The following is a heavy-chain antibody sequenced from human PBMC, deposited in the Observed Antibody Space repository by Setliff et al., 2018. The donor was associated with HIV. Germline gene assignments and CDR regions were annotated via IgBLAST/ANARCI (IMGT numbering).Heavy chain of an antibody. Sequence: ASVKVSCKASGGTFSSYAISWVRQAPGQGLEWMGGSIPMYGTSNYAQKFQGRVTITTDESTSTAYMELSRLRSDDTAVYYCARDYFDSSAYHYGFGAFDIWGQGTMVTVSS. CDR1: GGTFSSYA. J-gene: IGHJ3*02. D-gene: IGHD3-22*01. CDR2: SIPMYGTS. V-gene: IGHV1-69*05. CDR3: ARDYFDSSAYHYGFGAFDI.